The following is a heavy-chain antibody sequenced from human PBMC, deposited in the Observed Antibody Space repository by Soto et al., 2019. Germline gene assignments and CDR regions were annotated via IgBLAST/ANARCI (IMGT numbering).Heavy chain of an antibody. CDR1: GYNLTNGA. J-gene: IGHJ3*02. V-gene: IGHV1-3*04. D-gene: IGHD4-17*01. Sequence: QVPLLQSGAAVNIPGASVNLSCKASGYNLTNGALHSLRHAPGHRPERLGWINTVNGNPKYSQKFLDRVTLTRDTSESTVYIELRGLTSADTARYYCARGAGRRPVTRAFDIWGQGTVVTVAS. CDR3: ARGAGRRPVTRAFDI. CDR2: INTVNGNP.